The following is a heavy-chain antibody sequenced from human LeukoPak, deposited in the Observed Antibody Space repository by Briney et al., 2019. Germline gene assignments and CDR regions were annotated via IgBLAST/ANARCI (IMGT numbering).Heavy chain of an antibody. V-gene: IGHV4-34*01. D-gene: IGHD3-10*01. CDR3: ARGPASLWFGEVNWFDP. CDR2: INHSGST. J-gene: IGHJ5*02. Sequence: PSETLSLTCAVYGGSFSGYYWSWIRQPPGKGLEWIGEINHSGSTNYNPSLKSRVTISVDTSKNQFSLKLSSVTAADTAVYYCARGPASLWFGEVNWFDPWGQGTLVTVSS. CDR1: GGSFSGYY.